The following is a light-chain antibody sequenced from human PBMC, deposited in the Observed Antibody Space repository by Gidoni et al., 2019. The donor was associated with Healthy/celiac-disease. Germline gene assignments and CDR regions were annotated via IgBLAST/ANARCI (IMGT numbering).Light chain of an antibody. CDR2: GHS. V-gene: IGLV1-40*01. J-gene: IGLJ2*01. CDR3: QSYDSSLSGSV. CDR1: SSHIGAGYD. Sequence: QSVLTQPPSVAGAPGQRVTISCTGSSSHIGAGYDVPWYQQLPGTAPQLRIYGHSNRPSVVPDRFSGSKSGTSASLAITGLQAEAEADYYCQSYDSSLSGSVFGGGTKLTVL.